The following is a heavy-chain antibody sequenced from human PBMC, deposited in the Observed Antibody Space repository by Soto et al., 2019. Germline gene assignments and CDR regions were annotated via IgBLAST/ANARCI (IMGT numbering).Heavy chain of an antibody. CDR2: MNTNSGNT. CDR1: GYTFTSYD. J-gene: IGHJ5*02. D-gene: IGHD3-22*01. CDR3: ARETSGYYH. V-gene: IGHV1-8*01. Sequence: QVQLVQSGAEVKKPGASVKVSCKASGYTFTSYDINWVRQATGQGLEWMGWMNTNSGNTGYAQKFQGRVTMTRNTSISTAYLELSSPRSGDTAVYYCARETSGYYHWGQGTLVTVSA.